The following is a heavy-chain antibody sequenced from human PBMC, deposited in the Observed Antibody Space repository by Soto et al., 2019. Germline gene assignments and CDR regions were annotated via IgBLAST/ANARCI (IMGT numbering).Heavy chain of an antibody. CDR1: GFTFGDYG. CDR3: TTKYQLLSGTAFDF. CDR2: TRSKAYGGTT. J-gene: IGHJ4*02. D-gene: IGHD2-2*01. Sequence: GGSLRLSCTASGFTFGDYGMSWFRQAPGKGLEWVAFTRSKAYGGTTEYAASVKGRFTMSRDDSKSIAYLQMNSLKTEDTAVYYCTTKYQLLSGTAFDFWGQGTLVTAPQ. V-gene: IGHV3-49*03.